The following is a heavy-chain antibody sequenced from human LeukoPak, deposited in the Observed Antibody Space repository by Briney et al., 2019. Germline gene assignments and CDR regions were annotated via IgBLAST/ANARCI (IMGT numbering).Heavy chain of an antibody. Sequence: SETLSLTCTVSGGSISSSSYYWGWICQPPGKGLEWIGSIYYSGSTYYNPSLKSRVTISVATSKNQFSLKLSSATAADTAVYYCASPSVGPKTYDYDSSGYLVDYWGQGTLVTVSS. CDR3: ASPSVGPKTYDYDSSGYLVDY. CDR1: GGSISSSSYY. CDR2: IYYSGST. D-gene: IGHD3-22*01. J-gene: IGHJ4*02. V-gene: IGHV4-39*01.